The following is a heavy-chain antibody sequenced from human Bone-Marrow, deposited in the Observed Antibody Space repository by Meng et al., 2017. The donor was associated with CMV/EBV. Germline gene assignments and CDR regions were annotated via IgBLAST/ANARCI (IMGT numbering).Heavy chain of an antibody. V-gene: IGHV3-11*04. CDR3: ARDPRPGAYYFGMDV. CDR1: GFTFSDYY. Sequence: GGSLRLSCVASGFTFSDYYMSWIRQAPGKGLEWVSYISSSGSTIYYAESVKGRFTISRDKSKNSLYLEMNSLRAEDTAMYYCARDPRPGAYYFGMDVWGQGTTVTFSS. CDR2: ISSSGSTI. D-gene: IGHD1-14*01. J-gene: IGHJ6*02.